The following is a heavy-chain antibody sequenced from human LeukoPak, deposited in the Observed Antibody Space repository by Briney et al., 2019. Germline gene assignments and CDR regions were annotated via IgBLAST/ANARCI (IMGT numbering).Heavy chain of an antibody. Sequence: SETLSLTCTVSGGSISSYYWSWIRQPAGKGLEWIGRIYTSGSTNYNPSLKSRVTMSVDTSKNQFSLKLSSVTAADTAVYYCARDQYYYGSGSYYYFDYWGQGTLATVSS. D-gene: IGHD3-10*01. CDR2: IYTSGST. CDR1: GGSISSYY. J-gene: IGHJ4*02. CDR3: ARDQYYYGSGSYYYFDY. V-gene: IGHV4-4*07.